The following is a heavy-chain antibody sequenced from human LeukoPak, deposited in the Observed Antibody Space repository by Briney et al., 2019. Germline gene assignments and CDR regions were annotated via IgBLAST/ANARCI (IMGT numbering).Heavy chain of an antibody. Sequence: GESLKISCKGSGYSFTSYWIGWVRQMPGKGLEWMGIIYPGDSDTRYSPSFQGQVTISADKSISTAYLQWSSLKASDTAMYYCARHSKRPYCGGDCYSNDAFDIWGQGTMVTVSS. CDR2: IYPGDSDT. J-gene: IGHJ3*02. CDR1: GYSFTSYW. D-gene: IGHD2-21*02. CDR3: ARHSKRPYCGGDCYSNDAFDI. V-gene: IGHV5-51*01.